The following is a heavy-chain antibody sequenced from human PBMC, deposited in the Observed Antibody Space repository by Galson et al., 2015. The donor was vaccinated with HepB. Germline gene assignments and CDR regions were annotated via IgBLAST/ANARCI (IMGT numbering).Heavy chain of an antibody. Sequence: SVKVSCKASGGTFSSYAISWVRQAPGQGLEWMGGIIPILGIANYAQKFQGRVTITADKSTSTAYMELSSLRSEDTAVYYCARDKTSIPNGYSSSWLYWFDPWGQGTLVTVSS. CDR1: GGTFSSYA. CDR2: IIPILGIA. V-gene: IGHV1-69*10. J-gene: IGHJ5*02. CDR3: ARDKTSIPNGYSSSWLYWFDP. D-gene: IGHD6-13*01.